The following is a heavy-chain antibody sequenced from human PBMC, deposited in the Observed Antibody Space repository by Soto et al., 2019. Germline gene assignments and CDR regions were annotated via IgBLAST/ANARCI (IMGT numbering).Heavy chain of an antibody. J-gene: IGHJ4*02. CDR2: ISGRGDAT. CDR1: GFIFSSYT. Sequence: ELQLLESGGGLIQPGGSLRLSCAPSGFIFSSYTMGWVRQAPGRGLEWVSSISGRGDATYYADSVRGRFTISRDNSENTLYLQMNNLNAEDTAFDYCAKDRGGVAGGWEYFDYWGQGALVTVSS. D-gene: IGHD6-19*01. V-gene: IGHV3-23*01. CDR3: AKDRGGVAGGWEYFDY.